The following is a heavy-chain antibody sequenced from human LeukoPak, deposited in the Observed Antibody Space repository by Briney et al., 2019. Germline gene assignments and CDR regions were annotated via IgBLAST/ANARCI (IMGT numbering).Heavy chain of an antibody. J-gene: IGHJ6*03. Sequence: QPGRSLRLSCAVSGFTFSSYAMHWVRQAPGKGLEWVAVISYDGSNKYYADSVKGRFTISRDNSKNTLYLQMNSLRAEDTAVYYCARDVVPAAMDYYYYYMDVWGKGTTVTVSS. D-gene: IGHD2-2*01. CDR3: ARDVVPAAMDYYYYYMDV. CDR2: ISYDGSNK. CDR1: GFTFSSYA. V-gene: IGHV3-30-3*01.